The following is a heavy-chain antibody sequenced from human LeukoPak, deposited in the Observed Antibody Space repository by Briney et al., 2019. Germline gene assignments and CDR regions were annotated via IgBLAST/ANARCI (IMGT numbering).Heavy chain of an antibody. CDR1: GGSNSSGDYY. J-gene: IGHJ5*02. CDR3: ARARIQLWNPYWFDP. Sequence: SQTLSLTCTVSGGSNSSGDYYWSWIRQPPGKGLEWIGYIYYSGSTYYNPSLKSRVTISVDTSKNQFSLKLSSVTAADTAVYYCARARIQLWNPYWFDPWGQGTLVTVSS. CDR2: IYYSGST. D-gene: IGHD5-18*01. V-gene: IGHV4-30-4*01.